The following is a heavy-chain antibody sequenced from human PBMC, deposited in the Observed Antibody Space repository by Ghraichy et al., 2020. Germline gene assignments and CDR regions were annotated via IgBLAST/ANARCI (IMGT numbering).Heavy chain of an antibody. CDR3: ARCAVPLVDWFDP. J-gene: IGHJ5*02. V-gene: IGHV3-7*01. CDR1: GFTFSSYW. D-gene: IGHD2-15*01. CDR2: IKQDGSEK. Sequence: LSLTCAASGFTFSSYWMSWVRQAPGKGLEWVANIKQDGSEKYYVDSVKGRFTIFRDNAKNSLYLQMNSLRAEDTAVYYCARCAVPLVDWFDPWGQGTLVTVSS.